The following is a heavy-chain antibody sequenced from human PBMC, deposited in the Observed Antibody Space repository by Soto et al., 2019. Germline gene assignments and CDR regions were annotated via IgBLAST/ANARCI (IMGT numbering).Heavy chain of an antibody. CDR1: GFTFSSYG. CDR3: AKAATITTLYNFDF. Sequence: VQLVESGGGVVQPGRSLRLSCAASGFTFSSYGMHWVRQAPGKGLEWVSLISDSGGSTYHADSVKGRFTISRDNSKNTLYLQMNSLRAEDTAVYYCAKAATITTLYNFDFWGQGTLVTVSS. J-gene: IGHJ4*02. V-gene: IGHV3-23*04. CDR2: ISDSGGST. D-gene: IGHD4-4*01.